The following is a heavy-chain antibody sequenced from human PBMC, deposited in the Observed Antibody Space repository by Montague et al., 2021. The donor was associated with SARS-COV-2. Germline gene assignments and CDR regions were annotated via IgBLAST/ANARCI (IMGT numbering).Heavy chain of an antibody. J-gene: IGHJ3*01. V-gene: IGHV4-34*01. Sequence: SETLSLTCAVYSGSFSDYYWTWIRQPPGKGLELIGEINHTGSAAYKPSLTSRVTLSVDTSKNQFSLKLQSVTAADTAVYYCARGQVTIFGMLVFIPAAGHLDGWGQGTSVTVSS. D-gene: IGHD3-3*01. CDR2: INHTGSA. CDR3: ARGQVTIFGMLVFIPAAGHLDG. CDR1: SGSFSDYY.